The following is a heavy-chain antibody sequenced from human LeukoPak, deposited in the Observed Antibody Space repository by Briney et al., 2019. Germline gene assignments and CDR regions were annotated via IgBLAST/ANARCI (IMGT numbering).Heavy chain of an antibody. CDR3: AKGVGTMIVVDRYPTFLNY. Sequence: ASVKVSCKASGYTFTSYYMHWVRQAPGQGLEWMGIINPSGGSTSYAQKFQGRVTMTRDTSTSTVYMELSSLRSEDTAVYYCAKGVGTMIVVDRYPTFLNYWGQGTLVTVSS. V-gene: IGHV1-46*01. CDR1: GYTFTSYY. CDR2: INPSGGST. J-gene: IGHJ4*02. D-gene: IGHD3-22*01.